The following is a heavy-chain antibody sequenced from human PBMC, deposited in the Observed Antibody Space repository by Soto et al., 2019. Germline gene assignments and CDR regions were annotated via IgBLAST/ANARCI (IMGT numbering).Heavy chain of an antibody. Sequence: EVQLVDSGGGLVQPGGSLRLSCAASGLIFSNYVMSWVRQAPGKGLEWVSSISDSGGTSYYADSVRGRFTISRENSKNTLYLQMNSLRAEDTAIYYCAKRPRALLTFDYWGQGTLVTVSS. V-gene: IGHV3-23*04. J-gene: IGHJ4*02. CDR3: AKRPRALLTFDY. D-gene: IGHD1-26*01. CDR2: ISDSGGTS. CDR1: GLIFSNYV.